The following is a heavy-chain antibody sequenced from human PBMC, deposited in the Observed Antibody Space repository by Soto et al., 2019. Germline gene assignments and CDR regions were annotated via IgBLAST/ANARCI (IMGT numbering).Heavy chain of an antibody. Sequence: SQPLSLTCSISWASFSSKSAAWNCIRQSPSRGLEWLGRTYYRSKWYNDYAVSVKSRITINPDTSKNQFSLHLNSVTPEDTAVYYCGKFLSTTSPDVWGEGTTVTVSS. J-gene: IGHJ6*04. V-gene: IGHV6-1*01. D-gene: IGHD2-2*01. CDR3: GKFLSTTSPDV. CDR2: TYYRSKWYN. CDR1: WASFSSKSAA.